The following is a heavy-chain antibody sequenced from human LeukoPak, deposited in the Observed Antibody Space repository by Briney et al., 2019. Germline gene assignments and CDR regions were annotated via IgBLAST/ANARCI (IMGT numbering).Heavy chain of an antibody. CDR1: GFTFSSYS. CDR3: AREVSFGGVIAFDY. CDR2: ISSSSSTI. J-gene: IGHJ4*02. D-gene: IGHD3-16*02. Sequence: GGSLRLSCAASGFTFSSYSMNWVRQAPGKGLGWVSYISSSSSTIYYADSVKGRFTISRDNAKNSLYLQMNSLRDEDTAVYYCAREVSFGGVIAFDYWGQGTLVTVSS. V-gene: IGHV3-48*02.